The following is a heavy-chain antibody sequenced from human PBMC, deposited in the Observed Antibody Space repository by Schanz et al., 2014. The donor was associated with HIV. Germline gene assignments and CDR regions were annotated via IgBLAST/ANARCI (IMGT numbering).Heavy chain of an antibody. CDR1: GFTFSSYG. J-gene: IGHJ4*02. V-gene: IGHV3-30*18. Sequence: VQLLESGGGLVQPGRSLRLSCAASGFTFSSYGMHWVRQAPGKGLEWVAVISYDGSNKYYADSVKGRFTISRDNSKNTLYLQMNSLRADDTAVYYCAKGFSGYYSEDYFDYWGQGTLVTVSS. CDR2: ISYDGSNK. CDR3: AKGFSGYYSEDYFDY. D-gene: IGHD3-22*01.